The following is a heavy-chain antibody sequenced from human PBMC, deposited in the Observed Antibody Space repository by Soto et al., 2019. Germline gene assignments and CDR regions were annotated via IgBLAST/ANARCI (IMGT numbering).Heavy chain of an antibody. J-gene: IGHJ3*02. V-gene: IGHV3-7*05. Sequence: EVQLVESGGGLVQPGGSLRLSCVAAGFTFSNYWKTWVLWAPRKGLEWVANIRKDESKKYYLDSVRGRFTTSRDNATNSLYLQKDSLTAEDTALNYCARDVSPGTGTLSFDAFDIWGQGTTVTVSS. D-gene: IGHD3-10*01. CDR2: IRKDESKK. CDR3: ARDVSPGTGTLSFDAFDI. CDR1: GFTFSNYW.